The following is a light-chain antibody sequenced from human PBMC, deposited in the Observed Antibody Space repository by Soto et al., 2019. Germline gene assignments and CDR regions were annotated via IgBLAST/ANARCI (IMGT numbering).Light chain of an antibody. CDR2: AAS. Sequence: MSPSPSTVSGSVGDRDTITCRTSQTTSSWLAWYQQKPGKAPRLLIYAASSLQSGIPSRFSGSGSGTDFTLTISSLEPEDFATYYCQQCYSTPRTFGQGTKVDIK. V-gene: IGKV1-39*01. J-gene: IGKJ1*01. CDR1: QTTSSW. CDR3: QQCYSTPRT.